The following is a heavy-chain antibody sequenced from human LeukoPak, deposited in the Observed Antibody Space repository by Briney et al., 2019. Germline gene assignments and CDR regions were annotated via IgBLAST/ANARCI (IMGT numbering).Heavy chain of an antibody. CDR3: ARDYSNSGS. D-gene: IGHD3-10*01. J-gene: IGHJ4*02. Sequence: GSLRLSCAASGFTFSSYSMNWVRQAPGKGLEWVSSISSSSSYINYADAVKGRFTISRDNAKNSLYLQMNSLRAEDTAVYYCARDYSNSGSWGQGTLVTVSS. V-gene: IGHV3-21*01. CDR2: ISSSSSYI. CDR1: GFTFSSYS.